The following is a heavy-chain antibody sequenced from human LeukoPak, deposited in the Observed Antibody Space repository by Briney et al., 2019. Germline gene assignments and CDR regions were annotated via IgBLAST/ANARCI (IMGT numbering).Heavy chain of an antibody. CDR1: GFTFSSSA. V-gene: IGHV3-23*01. CDR3: AKDRHLAI. CDR2: ITTSGGST. J-gene: IGHJ3*02. Sequence: GGSLSLSCAASGFTFSSSAMIWVRQAPGEGLEWVSTITTSGGSTSFADSVKGRFTISRDNSKNTLYLQMNSLRAEDTAIYYCAKDRHLAIWGQGTMVTVSS.